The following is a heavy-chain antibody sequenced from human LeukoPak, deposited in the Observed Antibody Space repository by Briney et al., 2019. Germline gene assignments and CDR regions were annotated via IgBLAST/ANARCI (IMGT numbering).Heavy chain of an antibody. V-gene: IGHV5-51*01. CDR3: ARLSSGSYSGFDY. J-gene: IGHJ4*02. D-gene: IGHD1-26*01. Sequence: GESLKISCKGSGYTFTNYWIGWVRQMPGKGLEWMGIIYPGDSDTRYSPSFQGQVTISADKSISTAYLQWSSLNLKASDTAMYYCARLSSGSYSGFDYWGQGTLVTVSS. CDR1: GYTFTNYW. CDR2: IYPGDSDT.